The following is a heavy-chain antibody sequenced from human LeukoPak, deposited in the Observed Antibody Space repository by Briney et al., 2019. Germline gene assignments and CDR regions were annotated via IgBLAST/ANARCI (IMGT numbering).Heavy chain of an antibody. CDR3: ARRGAATESWFDP. J-gene: IGHJ5*02. V-gene: IGHV1-8*03. CDR2: MNPNSGNT. CDR1: GYAFTSYD. Sequence: GASVKVSCKASGYAFTSYDINWVRQATGQGLEWMGWMNPNSGNTGYAQKFQGRVTITRNTSISTAYMELSSLRSEDTAVYYCARRGAATESWFDPWGQGTLVTVSS. D-gene: IGHD1-26*01.